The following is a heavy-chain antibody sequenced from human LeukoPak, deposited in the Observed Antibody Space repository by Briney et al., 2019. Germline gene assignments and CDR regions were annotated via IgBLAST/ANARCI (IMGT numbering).Heavy chain of an antibody. Sequence: PSETLSLTCTVSGYSISSGYYWGWIRQPPGKGLEWIGSIYYSGSTYYNPSLKSRVTISVDTSKNQFSLKLSSVTAADTAVYYCARLGGYSGLSDWGQGTLVTVSS. CDR3: ARLGGYSGLSD. CDR2: IYYSGST. CDR1: GYSISSGYY. J-gene: IGHJ4*02. D-gene: IGHD5-12*01. V-gene: IGHV4-38-2*02.